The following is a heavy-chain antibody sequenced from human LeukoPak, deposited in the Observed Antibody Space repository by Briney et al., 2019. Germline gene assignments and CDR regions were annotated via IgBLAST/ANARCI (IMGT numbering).Heavy chain of an antibody. Sequence: SETPSLTCAVYGGSFSGYYWSWIRQPPGKGLEWIGEINHSGSTNYNPSLKSRVTISVDTSKNQFSLKLSSVTAADTAVYYCARGLLDTLSGYDFYYYYGMDVWGQGTTVTVSS. CDR3: ARGLLDTLSGYDFYYYYGMDV. CDR2: INHSGST. J-gene: IGHJ6*02. CDR1: GGSFSGYY. V-gene: IGHV4-34*01. D-gene: IGHD5-12*01.